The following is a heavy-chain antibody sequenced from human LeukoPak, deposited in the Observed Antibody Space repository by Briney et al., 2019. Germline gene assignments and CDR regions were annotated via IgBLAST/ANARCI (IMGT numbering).Heavy chain of an antibody. Sequence: PSETLSLTCTVSGGSLSIYYWSWIRQPPGKGLEWIGYIYYSGITNYNPSLKRRVTISVDTSKNQFSLKLSSVTAADTAVYYCARSIRYLDYWGQGTLVTVSS. CDR2: IYYSGIT. CDR1: GGSLSIYY. D-gene: IGHD3-3*01. V-gene: IGHV4-59*01. CDR3: ARSIRYLDY. J-gene: IGHJ4*02.